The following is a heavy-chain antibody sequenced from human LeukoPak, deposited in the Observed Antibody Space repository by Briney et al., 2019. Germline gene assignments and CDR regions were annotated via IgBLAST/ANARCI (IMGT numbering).Heavy chain of an antibody. CDR3: ARDYSRWHRDFDV. D-gene: IGHD6-13*01. Sequence: GGSLRLSCAASGFTFSSYSMNWVRQAPGKGLEWVSSISSSSSYIYYADSVKGRFTISRDNAQNSLYLQMNSLRDEDSGAYFCARDYSRWHRDFDVWGQGTMVTVSS. J-gene: IGHJ3*01. CDR1: GFTFSSYS. CDR2: ISSSSSYI. V-gene: IGHV3-21*01.